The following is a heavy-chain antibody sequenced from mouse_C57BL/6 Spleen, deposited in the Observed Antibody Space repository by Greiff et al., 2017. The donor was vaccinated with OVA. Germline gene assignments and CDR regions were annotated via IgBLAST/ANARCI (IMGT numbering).Heavy chain of an antibody. CDR3: ARWAKASAMDY. D-gene: IGHD3-2*02. J-gene: IGHJ4*01. CDR1: GYTFTSYW. Sequence: VQLQQPGAELVRPGSSVKLSCKASGYTFTSYWMHWVKQRPIQGLEWIGNIDPSDSDTHYNQKFKDKATLTVDKSSSTAYMQLSSLTAEDSAVYYCARWAKASAMDYWGQGTSVTVSS. V-gene: IGHV1-52*01. CDR2: IDPSDSDT.